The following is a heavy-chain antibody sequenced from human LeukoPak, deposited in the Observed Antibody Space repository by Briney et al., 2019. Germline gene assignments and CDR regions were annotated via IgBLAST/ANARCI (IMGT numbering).Heavy chain of an antibody. J-gene: IGHJ4*02. CDR1: GFTFSTYW. Sequence: GGSLRLSCAASGFTFSTYWMSWVRQAPGKGLEWVANIKQDGSDTYYVDSVKGRFTISRDNAKNSLFLQMNSLRAEDTAVYYCARGVVPAANVAYWGQGTLVTVSS. CDR3: ARGVVPAANVAY. CDR2: IKQDGSDT. D-gene: IGHD2-2*01. V-gene: IGHV3-7*04.